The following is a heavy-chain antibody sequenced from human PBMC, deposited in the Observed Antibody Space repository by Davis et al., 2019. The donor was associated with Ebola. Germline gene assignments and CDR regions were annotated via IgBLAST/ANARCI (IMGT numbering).Heavy chain of an antibody. V-gene: IGHV1-69*04. Sequence: AASVKVSCKASGGTFSSYAISWVRQAPGQGLEWMGRIIPILGIANYAQKFQGRVTITADESTSTAYMELSSLRSEDTAVYYCARGGGSSWSNYYYYGMDVWGQGTTVTVSS. J-gene: IGHJ6*02. CDR3: ARGGGSSWSNYYYYGMDV. CDR1: GGTFSSYA. D-gene: IGHD6-13*01. CDR2: IIPILGIA.